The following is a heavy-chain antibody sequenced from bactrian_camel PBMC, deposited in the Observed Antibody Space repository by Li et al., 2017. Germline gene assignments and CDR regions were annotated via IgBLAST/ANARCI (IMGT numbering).Heavy chain of an antibody. V-gene: IGHV3S54*01. D-gene: IGHD8*01. Sequence: QLVESGGGSVQAGGSLRLSCVASGYDICQPTMGWFRQAPGKEREGIAAINTPGGYTQYADSVKGRFTISHDVAKRTLSLQMSNIEADDTATYYCALDALERGCSPTTVFHRWGRGPRSPSP. CDR1: GYDICQPT. J-gene: IGHJ4*01. CDR2: INTPGGYT.